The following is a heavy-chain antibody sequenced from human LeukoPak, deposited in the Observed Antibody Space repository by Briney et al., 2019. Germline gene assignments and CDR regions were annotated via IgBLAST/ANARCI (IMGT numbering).Heavy chain of an antibody. CDR1: GFTFSSYG. Sequence: PGGSLRLSCAASGFTFSSYGMHWVRQSPGKGLEWVAVISYAVSNTYYADSVKGRFTISRDNSKNTLYLQMDSLRAEDTAVYYCARVGYSSGWYGWFDPWGQGTLVTVSS. D-gene: IGHD6-19*01. CDR3: ARVGYSSGWYGWFDP. CDR2: ISYAVSNT. J-gene: IGHJ5*02. V-gene: IGHV3-30*03.